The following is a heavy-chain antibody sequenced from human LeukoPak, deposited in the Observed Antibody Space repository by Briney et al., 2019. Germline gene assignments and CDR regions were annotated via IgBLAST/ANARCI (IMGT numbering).Heavy chain of an antibody. CDR2: ISHDGII. CDR1: GFTFSSCV. Sequence: GGSLRLSCETAGFTFSSCVMHWVRRTPGKGLVWVSRISHDGIISYADSVKGRFTISRDNAKNTLILQMNSLRVEDTAVYYCARDWVYKIDYWGRGTLVTVSS. D-gene: IGHD5-24*01. J-gene: IGHJ4*02. V-gene: IGHV3-74*01. CDR3: ARDWVYKIDY.